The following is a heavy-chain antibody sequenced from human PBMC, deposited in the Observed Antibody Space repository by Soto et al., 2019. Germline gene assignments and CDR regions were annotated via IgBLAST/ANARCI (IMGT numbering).Heavy chain of an antibody. D-gene: IGHD3-16*01. CDR3: VRGCDYLRYFQH. V-gene: IGHV1-8*02. Sequence: QVQLVQSGAEVKKPGASVKVSCKASGYTFSTNDINWVRQATGQGLEWMGWMNPNSGDTGFAQKFQGRVTMTRNTAISTAYMELSSLRSEDTAVYYCVRGCDYLRYFQHWGQGTLVTVSS. J-gene: IGHJ1*01. CDR1: GYTFSTND. CDR2: MNPNSGDT.